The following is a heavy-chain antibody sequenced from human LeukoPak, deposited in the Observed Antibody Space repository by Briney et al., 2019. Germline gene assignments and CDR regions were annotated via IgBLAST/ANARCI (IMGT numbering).Heavy chain of an antibody. CDR1: GFTFSSYA. Sequence: GGSLGLSCAASGFTFSSYAMTWVRQAPGKGLEWVSGISASASGGITYYADSVKGRFTISRDNSKNTLYLQMNSLRAEDTAVYYCSKDFSYSSGWGQGTLVTVSS. CDR3: SKDFSYSSG. D-gene: IGHD5-18*01. V-gene: IGHV3-23*01. CDR2: ISASASGGIT. J-gene: IGHJ4*02.